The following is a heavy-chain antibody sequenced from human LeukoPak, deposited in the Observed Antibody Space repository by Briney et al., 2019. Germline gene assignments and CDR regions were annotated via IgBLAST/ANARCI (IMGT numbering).Heavy chain of an antibody. V-gene: IGHV3-30*03. CDR3: ARDLGYCSGGSCYREQWLIDY. D-gene: IGHD2-15*01. J-gene: IGHJ4*02. CDR2: ISYDGSNK. CDR1: GFTFTSYS. Sequence: GGSLRLSCAASGFTFTSYSMNWVRQAPGKGLEWVAVISYDGSNKYYADSVKGRFTISRDNSKNTLYLQMNSLRAEDTAVYYCARDLGYCSGGSCYREQWLIDYWGQGTLVTVSS.